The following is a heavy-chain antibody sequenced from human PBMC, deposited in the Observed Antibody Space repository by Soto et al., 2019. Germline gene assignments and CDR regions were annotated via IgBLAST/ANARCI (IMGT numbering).Heavy chain of an antibody. CDR2: ISGGGSNT. J-gene: IGHJ4*02. CDR1: GFPFSSYV. D-gene: IGHD4-4*01. CDR3: AKDSNKYSSSLRGRYFDY. Sequence: GWSLRLSCAASGFPFSSYVMAWVRQAPGKGLEWVSGISGGGSNTFYADSVKGRFTISRDNSKNTLLLQMNSLGAEDTAVYYCAKDSNKYSSSLRGRYFDYWGQGIEVTVSS. V-gene: IGHV3-23*01.